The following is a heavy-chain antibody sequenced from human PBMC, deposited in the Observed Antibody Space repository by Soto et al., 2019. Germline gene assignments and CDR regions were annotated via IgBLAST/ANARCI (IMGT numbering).Heavy chain of an antibody. J-gene: IGHJ6*02. D-gene: IGHD6-6*01. CDR3: AKESSSIYYGMDV. Sequence: SLRLSCAASGFTFSSYAMSWVRQAPGKGLEWVSAISGSGGSTYYADSVKGRFTISRDNSKNTLYLQMDSLRAEDTAVYYCAKESSSIYYGMDVWGQGTTVTVSS. CDR1: GFTFSSYA. V-gene: IGHV3-23*01. CDR2: ISGSGGST.